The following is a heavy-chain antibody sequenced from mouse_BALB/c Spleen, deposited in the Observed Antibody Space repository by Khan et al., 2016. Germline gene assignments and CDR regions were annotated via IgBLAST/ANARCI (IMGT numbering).Heavy chain of an antibody. J-gene: IGHJ4*01. CDR2: ISGGSSTI. CDR3: ARRTPYAMDY. Sequence: EVELVESGGGLVQPGGSRKLSCAASGFTFSVFGIHWVRQAPEKGLEWVAYISGGSSTIYYADTVKGRFTISRDNPTNTLFLQMTSLRSEDTAVYYCARRTPYAMDYWGQGTSVTVSS. V-gene: IGHV5-17*02. CDR1: GFTFSVFG.